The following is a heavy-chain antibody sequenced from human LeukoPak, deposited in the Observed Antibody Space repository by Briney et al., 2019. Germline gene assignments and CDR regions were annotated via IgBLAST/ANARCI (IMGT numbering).Heavy chain of an antibody. CDR1: GYTFTGYY. Sequence: ASVKVSCKASGYTFTGYYMHWVRQAPGQGLEWMGWINPNSGGTNYVQKFQGRVTMTRDTSISTAYMELSRLRSDDTAVYYCASVGPSIYGMDVWGQGTTVTVSS. J-gene: IGHJ6*02. D-gene: IGHD6-6*01. CDR2: INPNSGGT. CDR3: ASVGPSIYGMDV. V-gene: IGHV1-2*02.